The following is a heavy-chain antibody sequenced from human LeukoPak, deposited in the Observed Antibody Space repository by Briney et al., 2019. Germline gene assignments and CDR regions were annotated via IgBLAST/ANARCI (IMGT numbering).Heavy chain of an antibody. CDR3: ARQSRDGSKTRGYYFDY. CDR2: IYPADSDT. V-gene: IGHV5-51*01. CDR1: GYNLTNYW. D-gene: IGHD3-10*01. Sequence: GESLKISCRVSGYNLTNYWIGWVPPMPGKGPENMEIIYPADSDTTYSPSFQGQVTISADKSIDTVYLQWSSLKGSDTAMYYCARQSRDGSKTRGYYFDYWGQGTLVTVS. J-gene: IGHJ4*02.